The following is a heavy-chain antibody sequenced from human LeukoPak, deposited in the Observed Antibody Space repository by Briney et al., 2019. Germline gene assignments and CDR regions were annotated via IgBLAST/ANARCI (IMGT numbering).Heavy chain of an antibody. CDR2: IYHSGST. CDR1: GGSISSSNW. CDR3: ARQFNGGNSGGSEIDY. D-gene: IGHD4-23*01. V-gene: IGHV4-4*02. J-gene: IGHJ4*02. Sequence: SETLSLTCAVSGGSISSSNWWSWVRQPPGKGLGWIGEIYHSGSTNYNPSLKSRVTISADKSISTAYLQWSSLKASDTAMYYCARQFNGGNSGGSEIDYWGQGTLVTVSS.